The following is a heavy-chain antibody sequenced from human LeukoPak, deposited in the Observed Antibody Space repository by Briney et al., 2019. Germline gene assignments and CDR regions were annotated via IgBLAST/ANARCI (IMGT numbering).Heavy chain of an antibody. CDR2: IGLVGDT. D-gene: IGHD3-16*02. CDR1: GFTVSEYD. Sequence: KTGGSLRLSCAASGFTVSEYDMHWVRQATGKGLEWVSAIGLVGDTYYLGSVKGRFTMSRDNANNKVHLQMNSLRDGDTGVYYCLRDYHGMDVWGQGTTVIVSS. V-gene: IGHV3-13*01. CDR3: LRDYHGMDV. J-gene: IGHJ6*02.